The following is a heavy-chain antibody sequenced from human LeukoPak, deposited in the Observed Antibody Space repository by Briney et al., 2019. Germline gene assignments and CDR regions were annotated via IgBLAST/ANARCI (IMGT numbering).Heavy chain of an antibody. Sequence: PGGSLRLSCAASGFTFSTYAMHWVRQAPGKGLEWVAVISYDGSNKYYADSVKGRFTISRGNSKNTLYLQMNSLRAEDTAVYYCARPYCTNGVCHYYFDYWGQGTLVTVSS. J-gene: IGHJ4*02. CDR3: ARPYCTNGVCHYYFDY. D-gene: IGHD2-8*01. CDR1: GFTFSTYA. V-gene: IGHV3-30-3*01. CDR2: ISYDGSNK.